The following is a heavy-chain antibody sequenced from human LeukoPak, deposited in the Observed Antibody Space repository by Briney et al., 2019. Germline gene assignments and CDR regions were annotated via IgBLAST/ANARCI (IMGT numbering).Heavy chain of an antibody. CDR3: ARCPRSDAFDY. D-gene: IGHD2-8*01. CDR2: IYHSGST. V-gene: IGHV4-30-2*01. CDR1: GGSISSGGYS. J-gene: IGHJ4*02. Sequence: SETLSLTCAVSGGSISSGGYSWSWIRRPPGKGLEWIGYIYHSGSTYYNPSLKSRVTISVDRSKNQFSLKLSSVTAADTAVYYCARCPRSDAFDYWGQGTLVTVSS.